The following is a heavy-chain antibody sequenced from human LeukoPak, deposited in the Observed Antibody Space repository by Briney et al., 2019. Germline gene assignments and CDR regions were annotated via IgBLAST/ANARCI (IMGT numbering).Heavy chain of an antibody. Sequence: PVGSLRLSCAASGFTFSTYAMHWVRQAPGKGLEWVAVIPYDGSNKYYADSVKGRFTISRGNSKNRLYLQMNSLRAEDTAVYYCARAEGYGGELDSWGQGTLVTVSS. CDR2: IPYDGSNK. J-gene: IGHJ4*02. V-gene: IGHV3-30*04. D-gene: IGHD4-23*01. CDR1: GFTFSTYA. CDR3: ARAEGYGGELDS.